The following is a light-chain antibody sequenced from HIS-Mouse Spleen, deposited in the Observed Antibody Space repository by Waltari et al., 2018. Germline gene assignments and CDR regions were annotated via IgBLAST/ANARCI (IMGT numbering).Light chain of an antibody. J-gene: IGLJ2*01. CDR2: EDS. CDR3: YSTDSSGNHRV. V-gene: IGLV3-10*01. Sequence: SYELTQPPSVSVSPGQTARITCSVHALPKKYVYWYQQKPGQAPVLVIYEDSKRPSGIPERFSGSSSGTMATLTISGAQVEDEADYYCYSTDSSGNHRVFGGGTKLTVL. CDR1: ALPKKY.